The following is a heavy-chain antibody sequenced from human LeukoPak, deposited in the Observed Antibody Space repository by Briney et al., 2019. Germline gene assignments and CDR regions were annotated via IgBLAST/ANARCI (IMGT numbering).Heavy chain of an antibody. D-gene: IGHD6-6*01. Sequence: GGSLRLSCAASGFSFDDLGMTWVRQVPGKGLEWVAGINWNGASTGYADSVRGRFTISRDHAKNSLYLQMNSRRAEDTALYYCARAVCPTIKFCDSSYFMDVWGKGTTVNVS. J-gene: IGHJ6*03. V-gene: IGHV3-20*04. CDR2: INWNGAST. CDR3: ARAVCPTIKFCDSSYFMDV. CDR1: GFSFDDLG.